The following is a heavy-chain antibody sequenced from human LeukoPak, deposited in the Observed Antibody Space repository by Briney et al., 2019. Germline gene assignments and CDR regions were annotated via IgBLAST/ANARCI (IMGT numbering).Heavy chain of an antibody. CDR2: INPSGGST. CDR3: ARDLLRYQLLFHYYYYYGMDV. V-gene: IGHV1-46*01. Sequence: ASVKVSCKASGYTFTSYYMHWVRPAPGQGLEWMGIINPSGGSTSYAQKFQGRVTMTRDTSTSTVYMELSSLRSEDTAVYYCARDLLRYQLLFHYYYYYGMDVWGQGTTVTVSS. D-gene: IGHD2-2*01. CDR1: GYTFTSYY. J-gene: IGHJ6*02.